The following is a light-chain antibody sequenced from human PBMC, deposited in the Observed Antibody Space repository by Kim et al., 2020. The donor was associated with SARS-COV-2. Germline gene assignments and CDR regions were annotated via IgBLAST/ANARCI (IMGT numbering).Light chain of an antibody. J-gene: IGKJ2*01. CDR2: AAS. V-gene: IGKV1-16*02. Sequence: DIQMSQSPSSLSASVGDRVTITCRASQDIKNALTWFRQKPGKAPESLIYAASSLRSGVPSKFSGSGSGTDFTLTISSLQPEDFATYYCQQYLVYPVTFGQGTKLEI. CDR1: QDIKNA. CDR3: QQYLVYPVT.